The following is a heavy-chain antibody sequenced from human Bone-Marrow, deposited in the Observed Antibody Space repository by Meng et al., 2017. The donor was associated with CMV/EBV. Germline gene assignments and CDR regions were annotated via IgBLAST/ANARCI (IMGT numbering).Heavy chain of an antibody. V-gene: IGHV4-34*01. Sequence: SETLSLTCAVYGGSFSGYYWSWIRQPPGKGLEWIGEINHSGSTNYNPSLKSRVTISVDTSKNQFSPKLSSVTAADTAVYYCASNSYGFDYYYGMDVWGQGTTVTVSS. CDR2: INHSGST. D-gene: IGHD5-18*01. CDR1: GGSFSGYY. CDR3: ASNSYGFDYYYGMDV. J-gene: IGHJ6*02.